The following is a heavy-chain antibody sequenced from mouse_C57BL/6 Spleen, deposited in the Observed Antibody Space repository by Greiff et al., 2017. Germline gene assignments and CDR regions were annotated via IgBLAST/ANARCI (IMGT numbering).Heavy chain of an antibody. Sequence: EVHLVESGEGLVKPGGSLKLSCAASGFTFSSYAMSWVRQTPEKRLEWVAYISSGGDYIYYADTVKGRFTISRDNARNTLYLQMISLKSEDTSMYYCTRDYYGSSYHYAMDYWGQVTSVTVSS. CDR3: TRDYYGSSYHYAMDY. D-gene: IGHD1-1*01. J-gene: IGHJ4*01. CDR1: GFTFSSYA. CDR2: ISSGGDYI. V-gene: IGHV5-9-1*02.